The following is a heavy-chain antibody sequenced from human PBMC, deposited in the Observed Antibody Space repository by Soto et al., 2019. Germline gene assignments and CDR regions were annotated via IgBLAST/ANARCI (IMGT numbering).Heavy chain of an antibody. Sequence: QVVESGGGLIQPGRSLRLSCTASGFTFGDYAMSWVRQAPGKGLEWVGFIRSKAYGGTTDYAASVKGRFTNSRDDSKSIAYLQMNSLKSEDTAVYYCSRYCSSNSCYISGSYWGQGTLVTVSS. J-gene: IGHJ4*02. V-gene: IGHV3-49*04. D-gene: IGHD2-2*02. CDR1: GFTFGDYA. CDR3: SRYCSSNSCYISGSY. CDR2: IRSKAYGGTT.